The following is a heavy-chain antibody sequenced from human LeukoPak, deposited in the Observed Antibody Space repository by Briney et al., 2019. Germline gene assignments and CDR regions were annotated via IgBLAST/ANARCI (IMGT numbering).Heavy chain of an antibody. CDR3: AKGYGDMRYFDY. CDR2: ISGSGGST. CDR1: GFTVSSNY. J-gene: IGHJ4*02. V-gene: IGHV3-23*01. D-gene: IGHD4-17*01. Sequence: PGGSLRLSCAASGFTVSSNYMSWVRQAPGKGLEWVSAISGSGGSTYYADSVKGRFTTSRGNSKNTLYLQMNSLRAEDTAVYYCAKGYGDMRYFDYWGQGTLVTVSS.